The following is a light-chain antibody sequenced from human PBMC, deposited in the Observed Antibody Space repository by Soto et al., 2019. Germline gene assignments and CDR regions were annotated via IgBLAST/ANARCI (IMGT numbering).Light chain of an antibody. CDR3: QQYNNWPPLT. CDR1: QSVSSN. Sequence: EIVMTQSPATLSVSPGERATLSCRARQSVSSNLAWYQQKPGQAPRLLIYGASTRATGIPARFSGSGSGTAFTLTISSLQSEDFAVYYCQQYNNWPPLTFGGGTKVEIK. V-gene: IGKV3-15*01. CDR2: GAS. J-gene: IGKJ4*01.